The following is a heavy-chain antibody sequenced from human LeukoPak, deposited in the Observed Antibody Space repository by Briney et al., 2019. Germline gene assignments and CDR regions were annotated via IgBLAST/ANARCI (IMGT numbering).Heavy chain of an antibody. V-gene: IGHV1-69*04. CDR2: IIPILGIA. Sequence: SVKVSCKASGGTLSSYAISWVRQAPGQGLEWMGRIIPILGIANYAQKFQGRVTITADKSTSTAYMELSSLRSEDTAVYYCARTTYYGSGSYYPFDYWGQGTLVTVSS. J-gene: IGHJ4*02. CDR1: GGTLSSYA. D-gene: IGHD3-10*01. CDR3: ARTTYYGSGSYYPFDY.